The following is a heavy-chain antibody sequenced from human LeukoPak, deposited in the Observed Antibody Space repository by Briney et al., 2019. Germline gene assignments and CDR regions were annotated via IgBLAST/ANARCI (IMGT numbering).Heavy chain of an antibody. CDR1: GGSISSYY. Sequence: SETLSLTCTVSGGSISSYYWSWIRQPPEKGLEWIGYIYYSGSTNYNPSLKSRVTISVDTSKNQFSLKLSSVTAADTAVYYCARDLGGDYFYYYGMDVWGKGTTVTVSS. J-gene: IGHJ6*04. V-gene: IGHV4-59*01. CDR2: IYYSGST. D-gene: IGHD2-21*02. CDR3: ARDLGGDYFYYYGMDV.